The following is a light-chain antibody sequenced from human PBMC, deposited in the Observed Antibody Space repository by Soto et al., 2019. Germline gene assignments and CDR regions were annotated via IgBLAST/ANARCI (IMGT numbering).Light chain of an antibody. CDR2: GAS. CDR1: QSVCSRC. CDR3: QHSGTTPWT. Sequence: ETVLTQSPGTLSLSPGERVTLSCRASQSVCSRCLAWYQQKPGQSPRLLIYGASSRATGIPDRFSGSGSGTDFTLTISRLEPEDFAVYYCQHSGTTPWTFGQGTKVGIK. V-gene: IGKV3-20*01. J-gene: IGKJ1*01.